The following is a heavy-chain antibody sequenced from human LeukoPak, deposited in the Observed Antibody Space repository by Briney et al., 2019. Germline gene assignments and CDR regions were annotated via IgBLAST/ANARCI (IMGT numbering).Heavy chain of an antibody. CDR1: GFTFSSYS. CDR2: ISSSSSTI. J-gene: IGHJ4*02. CDR3: ARGQIAAAGLLHY. V-gene: IGHV3-48*01. Sequence: PGGSLRLSXAASGFTFSSYSMNWVRQAPGKGLEWLSYISSSSSTIYYADSVKGRFTISRGNAKNSLYLQMNSLRAEDTAVYYCARGQIAAAGLLHYWGQGTLVTVSS. D-gene: IGHD6-13*01.